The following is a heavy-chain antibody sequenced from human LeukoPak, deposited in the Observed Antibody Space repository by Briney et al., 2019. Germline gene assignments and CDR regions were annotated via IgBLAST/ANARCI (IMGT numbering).Heavy chain of an antibody. V-gene: IGHV4-4*02. D-gene: IGHD2-15*01. CDR1: GVSISSSNW. CDR3: ARVVVVTATPVNYFDY. CDR2: IYHSGNT. J-gene: IGHJ4*02. Sequence: PSETLSLTCAVSGVSISSSNWWSWVRQPPGKGLEWIGVIYHSGNTNYNPSLKSRVTISVDKSENQFSLKLTSVTAADTAVYYCARVVVVTATPVNYFDYWGQGTLVTVSS.